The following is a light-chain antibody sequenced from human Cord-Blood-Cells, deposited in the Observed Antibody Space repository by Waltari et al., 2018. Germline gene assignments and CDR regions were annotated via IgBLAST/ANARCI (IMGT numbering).Light chain of an antibody. CDR1: QYISNY. J-gene: IGKJ2*01. Sequence: DIQMTQSPSSLSASVGDRVTITCQAGQYISNYLNWYQQKPGKAPKLLIYDASNLETGVPSRFSGSGSGTDFTFTISSLQPEDIATYYCQQYDNLPYTFGQGTKLEIK. CDR3: QQYDNLPYT. V-gene: IGKV1-33*01. CDR2: DAS.